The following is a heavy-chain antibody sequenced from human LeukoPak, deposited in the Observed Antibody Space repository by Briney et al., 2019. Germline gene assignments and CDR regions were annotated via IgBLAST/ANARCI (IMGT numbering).Heavy chain of an antibody. V-gene: IGHV4-39*01. CDR2: IYYSGST. CDR3: ARRYSSSWFNWFDP. J-gene: IGHJ5*02. CDR1: GGSISSSSYY. D-gene: IGHD6-13*01. Sequence: PSETLSPTCTVSGGSISSSSYYWGWIRQPPGKGLEWIGSIYYSGSTYYNPSLKSRVTISVDTSKNQFSLKLSSVTAADTAVYYCARRYSSSWFNWFDPWGQGTLVTVSS.